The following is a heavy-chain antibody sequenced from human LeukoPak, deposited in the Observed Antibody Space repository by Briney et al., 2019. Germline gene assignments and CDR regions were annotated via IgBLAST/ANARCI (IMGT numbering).Heavy chain of an antibody. CDR2: ITLSGANT. CDR1: GFTFSSYD. Sequence: PGGSLRLSCAASGFTFSSYDMSWVRQAPGKGLEWVSSITLSGANTFYADSVMGRFTISRDNSKNTLYLQMNNLRAEDTAVYFCAKRGNPAVGHHYLDVWGKGTTVSVSS. V-gene: IGHV3-23*01. J-gene: IGHJ6*03. CDR3: AKRGNPAVGHHYLDV. D-gene: IGHD2-2*01.